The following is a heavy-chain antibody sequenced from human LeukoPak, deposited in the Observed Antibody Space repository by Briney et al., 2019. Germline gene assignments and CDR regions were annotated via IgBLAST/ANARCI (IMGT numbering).Heavy chain of an antibody. CDR1: GGSISSYY. J-gene: IGHJ4*02. V-gene: IGHV3-7*01. CDR2: IKQDGSEK. CDR3: ARELTSYFDY. D-gene: IGHD2-2*01. Sequence: ETLSLTCTVSGGSISSYYWSWIRQPPGKGLEWVANIKQDGSEKYYVDSVKGRFTISRDNAKNSLYLQMNSLRAEDTAVYYCARELTSYFDYWGQGTLVTVSS.